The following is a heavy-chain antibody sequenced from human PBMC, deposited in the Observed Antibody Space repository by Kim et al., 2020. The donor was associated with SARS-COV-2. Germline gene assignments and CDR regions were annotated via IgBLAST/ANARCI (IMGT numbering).Heavy chain of an antibody. CDR2: IYGSDGTT. Sequence: GGSLRLSCTTSGFTFFGHAMSWVRQAPGKGLEWVSSIYGSDGTTYYVDSVKGRFSISRDDSRNTLYLQMSALRADDTAAYYCLKGGWGWIWDYWGQGTLGTVSS. CDR3: LKGGWGWIWDY. V-gene: IGHV3-23*01. J-gene: IGHJ4*02. D-gene: IGHD2-21*01. CDR1: GFTFFGHA.